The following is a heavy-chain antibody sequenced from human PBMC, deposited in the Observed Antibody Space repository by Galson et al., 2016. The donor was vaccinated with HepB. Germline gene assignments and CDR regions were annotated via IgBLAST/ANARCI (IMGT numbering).Heavy chain of an antibody. D-gene: IGHD5-18*01. V-gene: IGHV3-7*01. CDR3: ARLRGLPYSYYGMDV. J-gene: IGHJ6*02. CDR2: IEEDGSEK. CDR1: GFTFSSYW. Sequence: SLRLSCAASGFTFSSYWMSWVRQAPGKGLEWVANIEEDGSEKYYVDSLKGRFTVSRDNAKKSLYLQLSSLRAEDTAVYYCARLRGLPYSYYGMDVWGQGTTVTVS.